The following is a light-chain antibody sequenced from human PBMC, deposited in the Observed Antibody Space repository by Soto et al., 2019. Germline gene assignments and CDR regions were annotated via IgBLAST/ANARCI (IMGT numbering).Light chain of an antibody. CDR1: QTITNR. CDR3: QQYNSYSSYT. V-gene: IGKV1-5*01. CDR2: DAS. J-gene: IGKJ2*01. Sequence: DIQMTQSPSTLSASVGDRVTITCRASQTITNRLAWYQQKPGTAPKLLIYDASSLENGVPSRFSGSGSGTEFTLTIGSLQPDDFATYDCQQYNSYSSYTFGQGTKLEIK.